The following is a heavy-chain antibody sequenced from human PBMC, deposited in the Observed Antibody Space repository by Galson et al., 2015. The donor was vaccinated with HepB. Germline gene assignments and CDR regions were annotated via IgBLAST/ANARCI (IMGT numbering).Heavy chain of an antibody. CDR2: ISYDGSNK. V-gene: IGHV3-30*18. D-gene: IGHD6-19*01. J-gene: IGHJ4*02. CDR3: AKDRGSSGWTKIDY. CDR1: GFTFSSYG. Sequence: SLRLSCAASGFTFSSYGMHWVRQAPGKGLEWVAVISYDGSNKYYADSVKGRFTISRDNSKNTLYLQMNSLRAEDTAVYYCAKDRGSSGWTKIDYWGQGTLVTVSS.